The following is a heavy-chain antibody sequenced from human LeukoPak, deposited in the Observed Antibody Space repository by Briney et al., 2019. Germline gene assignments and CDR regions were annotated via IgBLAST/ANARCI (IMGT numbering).Heavy chain of an antibody. V-gene: IGHV1-8*02. CDR2: MNPDSGNT. CDR1: GGTFSSYA. D-gene: IGHD6-6*01. Sequence: ASVKVSCKASGGTFSSYAINWVRQATGQGLEWMGWMNPDSGNTGYAQKFQGRVTMTRNTSISTAYMELSSLRSEDTAVYYCARIYAIAARSSFDYWGQGTLVTVSS. CDR3: ARIYAIAARSSFDY. J-gene: IGHJ4*02.